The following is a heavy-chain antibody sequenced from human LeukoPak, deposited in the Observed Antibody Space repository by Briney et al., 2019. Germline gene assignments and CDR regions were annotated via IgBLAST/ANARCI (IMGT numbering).Heavy chain of an antibody. CDR2: ISGSRPSI. CDR3: ARESNGYNFDY. CDR1: GFTFSSYE. V-gene: IGHV3-48*03. J-gene: IGHJ4*02. D-gene: IGHD5-24*01. Sequence: GGSLRLSCAASGFTFSSYEMNWVRQAPGKGLEWISYISGSRPSIYYADSVKGRFTISRDNAKNSLYLQMNSLRAEDTAVYYCARESNGYNFDYWGPGTLVAVSS.